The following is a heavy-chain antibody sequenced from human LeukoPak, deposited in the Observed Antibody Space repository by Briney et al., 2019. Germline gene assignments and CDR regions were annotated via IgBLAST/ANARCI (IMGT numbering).Heavy chain of an antibody. CDR1: GFTFSNAW. CDR2: IKSKTDGGTT. CDR3: TTDPGTLDYYGMDV. J-gene: IGHJ6*02. D-gene: IGHD3-10*01. Sequence: PGGSLRLSCAASGFTFSNAWMSWVRQAPGKGLEWVGRIKSKTDGGTTDYAATVKGRFTISRDDSKNTLYLQMNSLKTEDTAVYYCTTDPGTLDYYGMDVWGQGTTVTVSS. V-gene: IGHV3-15*01.